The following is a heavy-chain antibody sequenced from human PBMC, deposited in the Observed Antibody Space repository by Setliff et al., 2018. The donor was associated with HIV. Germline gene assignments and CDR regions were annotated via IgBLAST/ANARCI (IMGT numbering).Heavy chain of an antibody. J-gene: IGHJ4*02. CDR2: INQDESEK. D-gene: IGHD4-17*01. Sequence: GGSLRLSCATSGFTFDSYSIIWVRQAPGKGLEWVATINQDESEKYYLGSVMGRFTISRDNAKNSLYLQMNSLRADDTAVYYCAREDGMTTVPFDYWGQGTLVTVSS. CDR1: GFTFDSYS. V-gene: IGHV3-7*01. CDR3: AREDGMTTVPFDY.